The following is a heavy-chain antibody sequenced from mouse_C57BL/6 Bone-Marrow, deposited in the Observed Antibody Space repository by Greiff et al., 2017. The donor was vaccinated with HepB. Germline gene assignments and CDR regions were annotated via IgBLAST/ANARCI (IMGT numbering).Heavy chain of an antibody. Sequence: VQLQQSGAELVMPGASVKLSCKASGYTFTSYWMHWVKQRPGQGLEWIGEIDPSDSYTNYNQKFKGKSTLTVDKSSSTAYMQLSSLTSEDSAVYYCAREETAQASYYFDYWGQGTNLTVS. D-gene: IGHD3-2*02. V-gene: IGHV1-69*01. CDR2: IDPSDSYT. CDR1: GYTFTSYW. CDR3: AREETAQASYYFDY. J-gene: IGHJ2*01.